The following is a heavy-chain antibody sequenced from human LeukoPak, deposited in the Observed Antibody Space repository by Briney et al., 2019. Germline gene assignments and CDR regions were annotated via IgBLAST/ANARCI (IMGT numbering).Heavy chain of an antibody. Sequence: PGGSLGLSCAASGFTFSEYWMAWVRQAPGKGLEWVANIKQDGGEKYYVDSVKGRFTISRDNAENSLFLQMNGLRAEDTAVYYCARDKVVGATNFDSWGQGTLVTVSS. CDR2: IKQDGGEK. CDR3: ARDKVVGATNFDS. CDR1: GFTFSEYW. V-gene: IGHV3-7*01. J-gene: IGHJ4*02. D-gene: IGHD1-26*01.